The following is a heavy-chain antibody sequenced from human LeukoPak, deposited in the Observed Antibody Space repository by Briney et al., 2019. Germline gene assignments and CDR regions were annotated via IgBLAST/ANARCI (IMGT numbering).Heavy chain of an antibody. CDR1: GFPFSSYA. CDR3: AKLSSSSLYFDP. Sequence: GGPLRLSCAASGFPFSSYAMSWVRQASGKGLEWVSAFNGSGGSTYYADSVKGRFTISRDNSKNTLYLQMNRLRAEDTAVYYCAKLSSSSLYFDPWGQGTLVTVSS. J-gene: IGHJ4*02. V-gene: IGHV3-23*01. D-gene: IGHD6-6*01. CDR2: FNGSGGST.